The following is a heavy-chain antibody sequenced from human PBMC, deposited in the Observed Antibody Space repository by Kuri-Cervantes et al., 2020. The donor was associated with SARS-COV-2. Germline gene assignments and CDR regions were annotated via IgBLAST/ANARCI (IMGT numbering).Heavy chain of an antibody. J-gene: IGHJ1*01. CDR3: AVKPYFGPLD. V-gene: IGHV4-34*01. CDR2: INHRGVT. D-gene: IGHD3/OR15-3a*01. CDR1: GGSFSRYY. Sequence: SETLSLTCSVSGGSFSRYYWSWIRQPPGKGLEWVGGINHRGVTNYNPSLGSRVRISADTAKNQFSLRLTSMTDADTAKYFCAVKPYFGPLDWGQGTVVTVSS.